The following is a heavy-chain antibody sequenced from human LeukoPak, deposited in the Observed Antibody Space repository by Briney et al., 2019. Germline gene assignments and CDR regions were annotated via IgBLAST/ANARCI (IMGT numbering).Heavy chain of an antibody. V-gene: IGHV1-69*04. CDR2: IIPMLGTV. CDR1: GGTFSSYA. D-gene: IGHD6-6*01. CDR3: ARVSPYSSSSPNIDY. J-gene: IGHJ4*02. Sequence: ASVKVSCKASGGTFSSYAINWVRQAPGQGLEWMGRIIPMLGTVNFAQKFQGRVTIIADKFTSTAYMELSSLRSEDTAMYYCARVSPYSSSSPNIDYWGQGTLATVSS.